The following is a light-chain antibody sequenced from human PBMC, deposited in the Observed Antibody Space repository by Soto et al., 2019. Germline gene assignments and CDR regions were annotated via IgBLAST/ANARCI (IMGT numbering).Light chain of an antibody. V-gene: IGKV3-20*01. CDR3: QQYGNSLGT. J-gene: IGKJ1*01. Sequence: DIVVRKSPGTLSLSPRDRATLSCRASQSVSTSYLAWYQQKPGQAPRLLIYGASSRATGIPDRFSGSGSGTDFTLTISGLEPEDFAVYYCQQYGNSLGTFGQGTKVDIK. CDR1: QSVSTSY. CDR2: GAS.